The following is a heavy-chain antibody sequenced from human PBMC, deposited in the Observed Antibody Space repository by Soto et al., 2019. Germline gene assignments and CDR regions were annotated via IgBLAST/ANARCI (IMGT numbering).Heavy chain of an antibody. D-gene: IGHD3-10*01. Sequence: PSETLSLTCAVYGGSFSGYYWNWIRQPPGKGLEWIGEINHSGSTNYSPSLRSRVSISVGTSNNQFSLKLSSVTAADTAVYYCARGRGDGYNQDWYFDLWGRGTLVTVSS. CDR3: ARGRGDGYNQDWYFDL. CDR1: GGSFSGYY. V-gene: IGHV4-34*01. J-gene: IGHJ2*01. CDR2: INHSGST.